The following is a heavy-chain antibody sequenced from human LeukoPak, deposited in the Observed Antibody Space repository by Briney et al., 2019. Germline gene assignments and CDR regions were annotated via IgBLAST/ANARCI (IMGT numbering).Heavy chain of an antibody. D-gene: IGHD3-3*01. CDR1: GYSFTTDY. J-gene: IGHJ3*02. V-gene: IGHV5-51*01. CDR3: AGQAYVTILDAFDI. Sequence: GESLTISCKGSGYSFTTDYIGWVRQMPGKGLEWMGIIYPDDSDTTYSPSFQGQVTISVDKSITTAFLQWSSLKASDTAMYYCAGQAYVTILDAFDIWGQGTMVTV. CDR2: IYPDDSDT.